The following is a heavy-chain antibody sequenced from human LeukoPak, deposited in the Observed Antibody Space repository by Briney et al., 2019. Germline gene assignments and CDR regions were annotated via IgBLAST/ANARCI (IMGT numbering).Heavy chain of an antibody. CDR1: GFTFSSYG. Sequence: GGSLRLSCAASGFTFSSYGMSWVRQAPGKGLEWVSAISGSGGSIYYADSVKGRFTISRDNSKNTLYLQMNSLRAEDTAVYYCAELGITMIGGVWGKGTTVTISS. D-gene: IGHD3-10*02. J-gene: IGHJ6*04. V-gene: IGHV3-23*01. CDR2: ISGSGGSI. CDR3: AELGITMIGGV.